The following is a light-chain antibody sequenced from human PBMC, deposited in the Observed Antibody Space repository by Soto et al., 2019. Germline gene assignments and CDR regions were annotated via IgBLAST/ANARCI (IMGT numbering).Light chain of an antibody. J-gene: IGKJ5*01. CDR3: QQYGSSPIT. CDR2: GAS. V-gene: IGKV3D-15*02. Sequence: EVGMKKSAATVSVSPGDRATLSCRASQSVTSNLAWYQQKPGQAPRLLIYGASTRATGIPARFSGSGSGTEFTLTISRLEPEDFAVYYCQQYGSSPITFRQGTRLAIK. CDR1: QSVTSN.